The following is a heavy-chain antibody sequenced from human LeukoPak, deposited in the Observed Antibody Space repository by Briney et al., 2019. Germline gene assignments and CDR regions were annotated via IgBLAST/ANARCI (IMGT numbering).Heavy chain of an antibody. J-gene: IGHJ5*02. Sequence: ASVKVSCKASGYTFTRYYIHWVRQAPGQGLEWMGRINPNSGGTNYAPKFQGRVTMTRDTSIITTYLELSRLRSDDTAVYYCARGGSYCSSTSCWGLSWFDPWGQGTLVTVSS. V-gene: IGHV1-2*06. CDR2: INPNSGGT. D-gene: IGHD2-2*01. CDR3: ARGGSYCSSTSCWGLSWFDP. CDR1: GYTFTRYY.